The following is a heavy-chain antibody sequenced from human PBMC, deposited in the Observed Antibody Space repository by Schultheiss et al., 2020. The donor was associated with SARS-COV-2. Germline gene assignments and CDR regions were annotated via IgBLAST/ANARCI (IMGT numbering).Heavy chain of an antibody. CDR2: IYYSGST. J-gene: IGHJ4*02. CDR1: GFSLSNARMG. V-gene: IGHV4-31*03. Sequence: SGPTLVKPTETLTLTCTVSGFSLSNARMGVSWIRQPPGKALEWIGYIYYSGSTYYNPSLKSRVTISVDKSKNQFSLKLSSVTAADTAVYYCARAYGDSYYFDYWGQGTLVTVSS. D-gene: IGHD4-17*01. CDR3: ARAYGDSYYFDY.